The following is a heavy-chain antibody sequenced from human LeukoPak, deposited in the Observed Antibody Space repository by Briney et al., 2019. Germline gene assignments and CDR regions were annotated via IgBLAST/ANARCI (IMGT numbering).Heavy chain of an antibody. Sequence: GGSLRLSCAASGFTFSSYSMNWVRQAPGKGLEWVSSISSSSGYIYYADSVKGRFTISRDNAKNSLYLQMNSLRAEDTAVYYCARDDFWSGHGLLDIWGQGTMVTVSS. CDR1: GFTFSSYS. D-gene: IGHD3-3*01. J-gene: IGHJ3*02. CDR3: ARDDFWSGHGLLDI. V-gene: IGHV3-21*01. CDR2: ISSSSGYI.